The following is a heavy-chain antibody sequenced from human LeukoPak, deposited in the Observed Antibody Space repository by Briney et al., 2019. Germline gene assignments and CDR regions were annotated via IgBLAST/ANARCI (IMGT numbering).Heavy chain of an antibody. CDR3: ARDGSDWLKYFDY. J-gene: IGHJ4*02. V-gene: IGHV1-69*13. Sequence: SVKVSCKASGGTFSSYAISWVRQAPGQGLEWMGGIIPIFGTANYAQKFQGRVTITADEFTSTAYMELSSLRSDDTAVYYCARDGSDWLKYFDYWGQGTLVTVSS. CDR2: IIPIFGTA. D-gene: IGHD3-9*01. CDR1: GGTFSSYA.